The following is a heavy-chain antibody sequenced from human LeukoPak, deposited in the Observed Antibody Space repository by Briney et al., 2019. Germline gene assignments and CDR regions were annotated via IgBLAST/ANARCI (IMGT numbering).Heavy chain of an antibody. V-gene: IGHV3-30*02. CDR1: GFTFSSYG. CDR3: AKDPLPGSSSWQYFDY. CDR2: IRYDGSNK. Sequence: GGSLRLSCAASGFTFSSYGMHWVRQAPGKGLEWVAFIRYDGSNKYYADSVKGRFTISRDNSKNTLYLQMNSLRAEDTAVYYCAKDPLPGSSSWQYFDYWGQGTLVTVSS. J-gene: IGHJ4*02. D-gene: IGHD6-13*01.